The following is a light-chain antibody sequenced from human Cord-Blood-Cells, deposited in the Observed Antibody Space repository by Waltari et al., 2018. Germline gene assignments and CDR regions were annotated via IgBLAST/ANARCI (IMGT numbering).Light chain of an antibody. Sequence: QSALTQPRPVSGSPGQSLTISCTGTRRHVGGYNYVSWYQQHPGKAPKLMIYDVSKRPSGVPDRFSGSKSGNTASLTISGLQAEDEADYYCCSYAGSRVFGGGTKLTVL. CDR2: DVS. CDR1: RRHVGGYNY. J-gene: IGLJ3*02. V-gene: IGLV2-11*01. CDR3: CSYAGSRV.